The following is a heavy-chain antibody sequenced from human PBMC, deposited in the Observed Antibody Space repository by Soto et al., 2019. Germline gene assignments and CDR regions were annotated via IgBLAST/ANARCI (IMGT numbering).Heavy chain of an antibody. Sequence: LRLSCAASGFTFSDYGMHWVRQAPGKGLEWVALTWYDESIKVYADSVKGRFTISRDNSKNTLYLQMNNLRPEDTAVYFCARDNSAGAGENWFDPWGQGTLVTVSS. CDR2: TWYDESIK. V-gene: IGHV3-33*01. CDR3: ARDNSAGAGENWFDP. D-gene: IGHD1-26*01. CDR1: GFTFSDYG. J-gene: IGHJ5*02.